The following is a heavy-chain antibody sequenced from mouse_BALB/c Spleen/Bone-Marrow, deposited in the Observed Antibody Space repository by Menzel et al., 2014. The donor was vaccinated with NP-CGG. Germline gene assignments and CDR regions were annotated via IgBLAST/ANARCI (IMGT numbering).Heavy chain of an antibody. CDR1: GFNIKDTY. CDR2: IDPANGNT. D-gene: IGHD2-1*01. J-gene: IGHJ3*01. Sequence: VQLQQSGAELVKPGASVKLSCTASGFNIKDTYMHWVKQRPEQGLEWIGRIDPANGNTKYDPKFQGKATITADTSSNTAFLQLTSLTSEDTAIYYCARNGNYCASFAYWGQGTPVTVS. CDR3: ARNGNYCASFAY. V-gene: IGHV14-3*02.